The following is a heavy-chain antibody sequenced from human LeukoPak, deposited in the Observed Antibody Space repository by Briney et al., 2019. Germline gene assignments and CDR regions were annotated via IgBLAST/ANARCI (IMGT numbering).Heavy chain of an antibody. D-gene: IGHD3-10*01. V-gene: IGHV3-33*06. CDR1: GFTFSSYG. CDR3: AKDRYGSGDVADY. Sequence: PGGSLRLSCAASGFTFSSYGMHWVRQAPGKGLEWVAVIWYDGSNKYYADSVKGRFTISRDNSKNTLYLQMNSLRAEDTAVYYCAKDRYGSGDVADYWGQGTLVTVSS. CDR2: IWYDGSNK. J-gene: IGHJ4*02.